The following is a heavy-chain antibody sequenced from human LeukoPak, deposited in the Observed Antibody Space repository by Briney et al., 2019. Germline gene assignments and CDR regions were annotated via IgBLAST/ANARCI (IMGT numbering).Heavy chain of an antibody. CDR1: GGSVSSGSYY. D-gene: IGHD5-18*01. CDR2: IYFSGTT. J-gene: IGHJ6*03. Sequence: PSQTLSLTCTVSGGSVSSGSYYWPWIRQTAGKGLEWIGRIYFSGTTNYNPSLNSRVTISLDTSKNQFSLKLSSVSAADTAVYYCARGRTADYYQYYMDVWGTGTTVTVSS. V-gene: IGHV4-61*02. CDR3: ARGRTADYYQYYMDV.